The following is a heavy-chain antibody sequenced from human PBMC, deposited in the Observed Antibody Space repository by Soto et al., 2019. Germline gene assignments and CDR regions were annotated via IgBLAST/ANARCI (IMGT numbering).Heavy chain of an antibody. CDR1: GGSISSGGYY. Sequence: QVQLQESGPGLVKPSQTLSLTCTVSGGSISSGGYYWSWIRQHPGKGLEWIGYIYYSGSNYYDPSLNSRVTISVDTSKNQFSLKLSSVTAADTAVYYCARGLGQLVPHDYWGQGTLVTVSS. D-gene: IGHD6-6*01. CDR3: ARGLGQLVPHDY. CDR2: IYYSGSN. J-gene: IGHJ4*02. V-gene: IGHV4-31*03.